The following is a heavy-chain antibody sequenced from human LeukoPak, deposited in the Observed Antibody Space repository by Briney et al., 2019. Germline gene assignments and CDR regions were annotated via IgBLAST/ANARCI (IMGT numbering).Heavy chain of an antibody. Sequence: KPGGSLRLSCAASGFTLSTYWMSWVRQAPGKGLEWVANIKQDGSRKYYVDSVKGRFTISRDNAKNSLYLQMNSLRAEDTAVYYCARDQRGYSGYGRPYYYYYYMDVWGKGTTVTVSS. CDR2: IKQDGSRK. CDR1: GFTLSTYW. J-gene: IGHJ6*03. V-gene: IGHV3-7*01. D-gene: IGHD5-12*01. CDR3: ARDQRGYSGYGRPYYYYYYMDV.